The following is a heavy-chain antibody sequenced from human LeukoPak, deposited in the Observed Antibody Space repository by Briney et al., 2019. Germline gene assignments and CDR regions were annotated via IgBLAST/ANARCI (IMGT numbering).Heavy chain of an antibody. J-gene: IGHJ5*02. CDR2: INHSGST. CDR3: ARAYRSRAPWFDP. CDR1: GGSFSGYY. Sequence: SETLSLTCAVYGGSFSGYYWSWIRQPPGKGLEWIGEINHSGSTNYNPSVKSRVTISVDTSKNQFSLKLSSVTAADTAVYYCARAYRSRAPWFDPWGQGTLVTVSS. D-gene: IGHD3-16*02. V-gene: IGHV4-34*01.